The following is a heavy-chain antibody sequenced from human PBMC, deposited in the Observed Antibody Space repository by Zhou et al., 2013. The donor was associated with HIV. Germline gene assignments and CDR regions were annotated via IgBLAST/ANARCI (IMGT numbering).Heavy chain of an antibody. CDR2: ITPIFRRA. J-gene: IGHJ5*02. CDR3: TIKGSEDRGWFDP. D-gene: IGHD1-26*01. V-gene: IGHV1-69*05. Sequence: QVQLVQSAAEVKKPGSSVKVSCKASGGTFNSYGISWVRQVPGQGPEWMGGITPIFRRANYAQKFQGRVTFTTDESTNTAYMDLSSLKSEDTAIYYCTIKGSEDRGWFDPWGQGTPGHRLL. CDR1: GGTFNSYG.